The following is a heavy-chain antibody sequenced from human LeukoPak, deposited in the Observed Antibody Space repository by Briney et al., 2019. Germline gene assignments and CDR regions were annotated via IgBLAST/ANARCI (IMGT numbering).Heavy chain of an antibody. J-gene: IGHJ4*02. Sequence: GGSLRLSCAASGFTFSSYGMHWARHAPGKGLVWVSRINSDGSSTSYADSVKGRFTVSRDNAKNTLYLQMNSLRAEDTAVYYCARGLSGYASSLGYWGQGTLVTVSS. V-gene: IGHV3-74*01. CDR1: GFTFSSYG. CDR3: ARGLSGYASSLGY. D-gene: IGHD6-6*01. CDR2: INSDGSST.